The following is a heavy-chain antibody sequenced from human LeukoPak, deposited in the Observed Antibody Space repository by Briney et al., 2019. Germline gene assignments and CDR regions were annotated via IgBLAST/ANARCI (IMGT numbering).Heavy chain of an antibody. J-gene: IGHJ5*02. V-gene: IGHV3-66*02. Sequence: GGSLRLSCAASGITVSQNDMSWVRQAPGRGLEWVSLIYADGATHYADSVKGRFTISRDNSKNTVYLEMNSLRPEDTAVYFCARDRAGRKAWVEFDPWGQGTLVTVSS. CDR2: IYADGAT. CDR1: GITVSQND. D-gene: IGHD3-10*01. CDR3: ARDRAGRKAWVEFDP.